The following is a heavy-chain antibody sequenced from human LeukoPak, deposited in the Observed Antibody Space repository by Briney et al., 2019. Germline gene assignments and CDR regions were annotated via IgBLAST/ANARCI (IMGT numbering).Heavy chain of an antibody. D-gene: IGHD2-2*02. CDR2: IRYDGSNK. CDR3: AKHRYCSSTSCYRVMDV. V-gene: IGHV3-30*02. J-gene: IGHJ6*04. Sequence: GGSLRLSCAASVFTFSSYGMHWVRQAPGKGLEWVAFIRYDGSNKYYADSVKGRFTISRDNSKNTLYLQMNSLRAEDTAVYYCAKHRYCSSTSCYRVMDVWGKGTTVTVSS. CDR1: VFTFSSYG.